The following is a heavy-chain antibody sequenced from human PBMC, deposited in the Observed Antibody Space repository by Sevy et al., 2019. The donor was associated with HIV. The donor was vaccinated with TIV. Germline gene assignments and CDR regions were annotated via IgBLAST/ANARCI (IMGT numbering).Heavy chain of an antibody. V-gene: IGHV3-21*01. CDR3: ASPLHYYDSPSAY. CDR2: ISSGSSYV. D-gene: IGHD3-22*01. J-gene: IGHJ4*02. Sequence: GGSLRLSCAASGFTFSYYNMNWVRQAPGKGLEWVSSISSGSSYVYHADSVKGRFTISRDNAKNSLYLLMNSLRTEDTAVYFCASPLHYYDSPSAYWGQGTQVTVSS. CDR1: GFTFSYYN.